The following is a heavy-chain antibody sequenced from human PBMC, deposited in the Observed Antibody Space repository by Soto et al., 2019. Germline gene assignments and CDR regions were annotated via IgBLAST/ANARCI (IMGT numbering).Heavy chain of an antibody. Sequence: GGSLRLSCKGSGSSFTSYWIGWVRQMPGKGLEWMGIIYPGDSDTRYSPSFQGQVTISADKSISTAYLQWSSLKASDTAMYYCARQVGVYSSGWYDRDAFDIWGQGTMVTVSS. CDR1: GSSFTSYW. CDR2: IYPGDSDT. J-gene: IGHJ3*02. CDR3: ARQVGVYSSGWYDRDAFDI. D-gene: IGHD6-19*01. V-gene: IGHV5-51*01.